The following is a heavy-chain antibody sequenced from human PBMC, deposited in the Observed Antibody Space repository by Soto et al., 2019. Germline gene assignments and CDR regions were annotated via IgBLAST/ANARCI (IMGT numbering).Heavy chain of an antibody. CDR1: GGSISSSNW. CDR3: AIPATSVFDY. J-gene: IGHJ4*02. Sequence: QVQLQESGPGLVKPSGTLSVTCAVSGGSISSSNWWTWVHQPPGKGLEWIGEIYHSGTTNYNPTLKCRVVISGDRSRNHLSLTLSSVTAADTAVYYCAIPATSVFDYWGQGILVTVSS. D-gene: IGHD4-4*01. V-gene: IGHV4-4*02. CDR2: IYHSGTT.